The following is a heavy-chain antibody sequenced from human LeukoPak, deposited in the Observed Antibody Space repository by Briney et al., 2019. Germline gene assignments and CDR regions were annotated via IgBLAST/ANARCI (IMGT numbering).Heavy chain of an antibody. CDR3: ARHYAHYDFWSGYYSPAFDP. CDR1: GYSFTSYW. D-gene: IGHD3-3*01. V-gene: IGHV5-51*01. J-gene: IGHJ5*02. Sequence: GESLKISCKGSGYSFTSYWIGWVRQMPGKGLEWMGIIYPGDSDTRYSSSFQGQVTISADKSISTAYLQWSSLKASDTAMYYCARHYAHYDFWSGYYSPAFDPWGQGTLVTVSS. CDR2: IYPGDSDT.